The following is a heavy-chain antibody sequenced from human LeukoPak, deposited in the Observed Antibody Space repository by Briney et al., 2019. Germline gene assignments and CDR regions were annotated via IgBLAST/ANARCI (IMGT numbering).Heavy chain of an antibody. CDR3: ARVSVRYDSSGLFDY. V-gene: IGHV1-18*01. CDR2: ISGYNGNT. CDR1: GYTFTSYG. J-gene: IGHJ4*02. D-gene: IGHD3-22*01. Sequence: ASVKVSCKASGYTFTSYGISWVRQAPGQGLEWMGWISGYNGNTNYAQKLQGRVTMTTDTSTSTAYMELRSLRSDDTAVYYCARVSVRYDSSGLFDYWGQGTLVTVSS.